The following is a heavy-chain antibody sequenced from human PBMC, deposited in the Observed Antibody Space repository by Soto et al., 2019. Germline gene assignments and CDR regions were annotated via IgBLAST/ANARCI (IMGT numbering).Heavy chain of an antibody. V-gene: IGHV4-38-2*01. CDR2: IYYGGTT. J-gene: IGHJ4*02. CDR3: ARGWYYFDV. D-gene: IGHD2-15*01. Sequence: PSETLSLTCDVSGEPLTGCDYWGWIRQSPGKGLEWIGSIYYGGTTYYNPSLRSRLAISIDTSKNQFSLRLSSVTAADTALYYCARGWYYFDVWGQGSLVTISS. CDR1: GEPLTGCDY.